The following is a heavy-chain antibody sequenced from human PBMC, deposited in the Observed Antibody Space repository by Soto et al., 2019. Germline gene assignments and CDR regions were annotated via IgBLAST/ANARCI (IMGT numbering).Heavy chain of an antibody. Sequence: SQTLSLTCAISVDSVSGNSAAWNWIRQSPSRGLEWLGRTYHRSRWYNDYAVSVKSRITVTPDTSKNQFSLHLNSVTPEDTAVYYCARVFPYYVSSDSYLDYWGQGARVTVSS. CDR2: TYHRSRWYN. D-gene: IGHD3-16*01. CDR1: VDSVSGNSAA. CDR3: ARVFPYYVSSDSYLDY. J-gene: IGHJ4*02. V-gene: IGHV6-1*01.